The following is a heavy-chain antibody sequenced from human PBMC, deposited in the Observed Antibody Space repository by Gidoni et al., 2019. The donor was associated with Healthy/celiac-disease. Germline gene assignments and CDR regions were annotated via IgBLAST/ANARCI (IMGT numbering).Heavy chain of an antibody. D-gene: IGHD3-22*01. Sequence: QVQLQESGPGLVKPSQTLSLTCTVSGGSISSGDYYWSWIRQPPGKGLEWIGYIYYSGSTYYNPSLKSRVTISVDTSKNQFSLKLSSVTAADTAVYYCARAPLTYYYDSSGYHLDYWGQGTLVTVSS. CDR2: IYYSGST. V-gene: IGHV4-30-4*01. CDR3: ARAPLTYYYDSSGYHLDY. J-gene: IGHJ4*02. CDR1: GGSISSGDYY.